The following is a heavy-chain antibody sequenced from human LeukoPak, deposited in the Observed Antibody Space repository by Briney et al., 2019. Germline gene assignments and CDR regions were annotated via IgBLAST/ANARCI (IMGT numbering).Heavy chain of an antibody. J-gene: IGHJ4*02. CDR1: GFTFSSYA. Sequence: PGGSLRLSCAASGFTFSSYAMTWVRQAPGKGLEWVSGIGASGGSTYYADSVKGRFTISRDNSKNTLYLQMNSLRAEDTAVYYCAKGPDSSLRYFDCWGQGSLVTVSA. D-gene: IGHD3-22*01. V-gene: IGHV3-23*01. CDR3: AKGPDSSLRYFDC. CDR2: IGASGGST.